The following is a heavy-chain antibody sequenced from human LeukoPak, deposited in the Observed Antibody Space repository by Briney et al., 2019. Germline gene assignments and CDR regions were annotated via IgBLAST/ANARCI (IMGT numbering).Heavy chain of an antibody. Sequence: SETLSLTCAVYGGSFSGYYWSWIRQPPGKGLEWIGEISHSGSTNYNPSLKSRVTISVDTSKNQFSLKLSSVTAADTAVYYCARGWRWLHPFDYWGQGTLVTVSS. D-gene: IGHD5-24*01. V-gene: IGHV4-34*01. CDR1: GGSFSGYY. CDR3: ARGWRWLHPFDY. J-gene: IGHJ4*02. CDR2: ISHSGST.